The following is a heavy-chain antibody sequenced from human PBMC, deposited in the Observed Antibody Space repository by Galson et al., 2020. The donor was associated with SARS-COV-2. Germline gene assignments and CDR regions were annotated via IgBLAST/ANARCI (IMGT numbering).Heavy chain of an antibody. Sequence: SETLSLTCTVSGGSISSYYWSWIRQPPGKGLEWIGYIYYSGSTNYNPSLKSRVTISVDTSKNQFSLKLSSVTAADTAVYSCAIVGPYVSSGYDVEAAVDIWGIGTVV. CDR2: IYYSGST. CDR3: AIVGPYVSSGYDVEAAVDI. J-gene: IGHJ3*02. CDR1: GGSISSYY. D-gene: IGHD3-22*01. V-gene: IGHV4-59*01.